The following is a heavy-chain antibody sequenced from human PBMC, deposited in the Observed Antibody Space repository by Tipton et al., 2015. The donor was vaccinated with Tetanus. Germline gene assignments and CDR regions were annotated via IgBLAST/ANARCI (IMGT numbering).Heavy chain of an antibody. CDR3: ARRSYCSSSRCFDAFDL. CDR2: VSYRGRT. Sequence: TLSLTCTVSGGSVRRGDYSWNWIRQPPGKGLEWLAYVSYRGRTNSNYSLKSRVAISMDTSKNQIFQKLSSVTAADTAVYYCARRSYCSSSRCFDAFDLWGQGTMVTVSS. V-gene: IGHV4-61*08. J-gene: IGHJ3*01. CDR1: GGSVRRGDYS. D-gene: IGHD2-2*01.